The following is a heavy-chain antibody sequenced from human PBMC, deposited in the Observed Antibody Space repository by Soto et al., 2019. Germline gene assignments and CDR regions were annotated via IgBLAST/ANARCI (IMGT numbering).Heavy chain of an antibody. CDR2: ISWNSGSI. CDR1: GFTFDDYA. J-gene: IGHJ6*03. CDR3: AKGDDYGDYGPGDYYYYYMDV. D-gene: IGHD4-17*01. V-gene: IGHV3-9*01. Sequence: GGSLRLSCAASGFTFDDYAMHWVRQAPGKGLEWVSGISWNSGSIGYADSVKGRFTISRDNAKNSLYLQMNSLRAEDTALYYCAKGDDYGDYGPGDYYYYYMDVWGKGTTVTVSS.